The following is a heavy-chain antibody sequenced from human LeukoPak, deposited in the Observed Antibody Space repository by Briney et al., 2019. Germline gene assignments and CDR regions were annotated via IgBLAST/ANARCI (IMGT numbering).Heavy chain of an antibody. D-gene: IGHD6-13*01. CDR2: IYSGGST. Sequence: PGGSLRLSCAASGFTVSSNYMSWVRQAPGKGLEWVSVIYSGGSTYYADSVKGRFTISRDNSKNTLYLQMNSLRAEDTAVYYCARHQAENWFGPWGQGTLVTVSS. J-gene: IGHJ5*02. V-gene: IGHV3-53*01. CDR3: ARHQAENWFGP. CDR1: GFTVSSNY.